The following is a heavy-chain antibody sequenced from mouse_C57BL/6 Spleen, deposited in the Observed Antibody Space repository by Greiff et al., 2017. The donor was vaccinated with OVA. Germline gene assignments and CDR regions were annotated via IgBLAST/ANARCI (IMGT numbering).Heavy chain of an antibody. Sequence: ESRPGLVKPSQSLSLTCSVTGYSITSGYYWNWIRQFPGNKLEWMGYISYDGSNNYNPSLKNRISITRDTSKNQFFLKLNSVTTEDTATYYCARDSDSPGYWGQGTTLTVSS. D-gene: IGHD3-2*01. CDR3: ARDSDSPGY. J-gene: IGHJ2*01. CDR2: ISYDGSN. V-gene: IGHV3-6*01. CDR1: GYSITSGYY.